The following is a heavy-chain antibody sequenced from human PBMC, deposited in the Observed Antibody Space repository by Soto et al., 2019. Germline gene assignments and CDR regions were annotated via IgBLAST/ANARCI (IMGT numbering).Heavy chain of an antibody. CDR2: IIPIFGTA. V-gene: IGHV1-69*13. CDR3: ASSRAKQLVHWFDP. J-gene: IGHJ5*02. D-gene: IGHD6-6*01. Sequence: SVKVSCKASGGTFSSYAISWVRQAPGQGLEWMGGIIPIFGTANYAQKFQGRVTITADESTSTAYMELSSLRSEDTAVYYCASSRAKQLVHWFDPWGQGTLITVSS. CDR1: GGTFSSYA.